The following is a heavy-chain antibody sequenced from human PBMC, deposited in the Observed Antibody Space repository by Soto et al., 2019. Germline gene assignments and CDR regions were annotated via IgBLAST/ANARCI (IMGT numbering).Heavy chain of an antibody. J-gene: IGHJ4*02. D-gene: IGHD3-3*01. V-gene: IGHV3-7*03. CDR2: IKQGGGET. CDR1: VFTFSSYW. Sequence: PGGSLRLSCEASVFTFSSYWMTWVRQAPGKGLEWVANIKQGGGETCYADPVKGRFTISRDNSKNSLYLQMNSLRAEDTAAYYCAVFWSGYYTSRSFDYWGQGTLVTVSS. CDR3: AVFWSGYYTSRSFDY.